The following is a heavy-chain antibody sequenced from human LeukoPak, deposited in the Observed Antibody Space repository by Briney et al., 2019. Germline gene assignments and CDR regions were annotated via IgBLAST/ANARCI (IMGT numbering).Heavy chain of an antibody. J-gene: IGHJ3*01. CDR3: ARAVDIVATTPFDL. V-gene: IGHV3-21*01. CDR2: ISSSSSYI. Sequence: PGGSLRLSCAASGFTFSSYDMNWVRQAPGKGLEWVSSISSSSSYIYYADSVKGRFTISRDNAKNSLYLQMNSLRAEDTAVYYCARAVDIVATTPFDLWGQGTMVTVSS. D-gene: IGHD5-12*01. CDR1: GFTFSSYD.